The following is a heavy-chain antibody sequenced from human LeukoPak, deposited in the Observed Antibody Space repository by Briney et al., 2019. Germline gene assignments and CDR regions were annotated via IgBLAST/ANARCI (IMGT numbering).Heavy chain of an antibody. D-gene: IGHD3-3*01. CDR3: AKDQSHYDFWSGYQYYFDY. V-gene: IGHV3-23*01. J-gene: IGHJ4*02. Sequence: RGSLRLSCAASGFTFSSYAMSWVRQAPGKGLEWVSAISGSGGSTYYADSVKGRFTISRDNSKNTLYLQMNSLRAEDTAVYYCAKDQSHYDFWSGYQYYFDYWGQGTLVTVSS. CDR1: GFTFSSYA. CDR2: ISGSGGST.